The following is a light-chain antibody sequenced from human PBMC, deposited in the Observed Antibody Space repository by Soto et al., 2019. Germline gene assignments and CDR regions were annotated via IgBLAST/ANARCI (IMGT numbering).Light chain of an antibody. CDR1: QSVTSSY. CDR2: GAS. Sequence: EIVLTQSPGTLSLSPGERATLSCRASQSVTSSYLAWYQLKPGQAPRVLIYGASNRATGIPDRFSGSVSGTDFTLTISRLEPEDFAVYFCQQYGDSPPNTFGQGTKVDI. V-gene: IGKV3-20*01. J-gene: IGKJ2*01. CDR3: QQYGDSPPNT.